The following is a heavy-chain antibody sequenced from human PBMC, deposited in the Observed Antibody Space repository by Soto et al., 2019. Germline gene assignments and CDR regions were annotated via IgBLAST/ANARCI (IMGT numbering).Heavy chain of an antibody. J-gene: IGHJ4*02. CDR3: ARCRGKWLSPGRFDY. D-gene: IGHD3-22*01. Sequence: PGGSLRLSCAASGFTFSSYSMSWVRQAPGKGLEWVSGFRTGADDGTTYYADSVKGRFTISRDNAEDTLYLQINSLRADDTAVYYCARCRGKWLSPGRFDYWGQGTLVTVSS. CDR1: GFTFSSYS. CDR2: FRTGADDGTT. V-gene: IGHV3-23*01.